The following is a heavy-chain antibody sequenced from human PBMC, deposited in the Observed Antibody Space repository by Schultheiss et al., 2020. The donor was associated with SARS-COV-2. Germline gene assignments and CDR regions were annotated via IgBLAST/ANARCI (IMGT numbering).Heavy chain of an antibody. CDR1: GGSFSGYY. Sequence: SETLSLTCAVYGGSFSGYYCSWIRQPPGKGLEWIGEINHSGSTNYNPSLKSRVTISVDTSKNQFSLKLSSVTAADTAVYYCARGGYSGYYGMDVWGQGTTVTVSS. CDR3: ARGGYSGYYGMDV. V-gene: IGHV4-34*01. CDR2: INHSGST. J-gene: IGHJ6*02. D-gene: IGHD5-12*01.